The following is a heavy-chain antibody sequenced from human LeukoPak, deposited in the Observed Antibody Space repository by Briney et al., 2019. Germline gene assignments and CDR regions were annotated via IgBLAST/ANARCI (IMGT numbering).Heavy chain of an antibody. D-gene: IGHD5-12*01. Sequence: SETLSLTCAVYGGSFSGYYWSWIRQPPVKGLEWIGEINHSGSTNYNPSLKSRVTISVDTSKNQFSLKLSSVTAADTAVYYCARARGDLWWLRACFDYWGQGTLVTVSS. CDR1: GGSFSGYY. V-gene: IGHV4-34*01. CDR3: ARARGDLWWLRACFDY. CDR2: INHSGST. J-gene: IGHJ4*02.